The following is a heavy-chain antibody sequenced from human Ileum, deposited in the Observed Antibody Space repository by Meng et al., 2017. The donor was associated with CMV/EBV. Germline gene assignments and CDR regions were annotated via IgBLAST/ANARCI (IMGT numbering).Heavy chain of an antibody. D-gene: IGHD4-11*01. CDR2: IGRKVNSYNT. J-gene: IGHJ4*02. CDR1: GFTFSDHD. CDR3: ARAGYSKGLDY. Sequence: GESLKISCAVSGFTFSDHDMDWVRQAPGKGLEWVGRIGRKVNSYNTEYAASVRGRFSISRDDSKNSLYVQMNSLKTEDTAVYYCARAGYSKGLDYWGQGKLVNVAS. V-gene: IGHV3-72*01.